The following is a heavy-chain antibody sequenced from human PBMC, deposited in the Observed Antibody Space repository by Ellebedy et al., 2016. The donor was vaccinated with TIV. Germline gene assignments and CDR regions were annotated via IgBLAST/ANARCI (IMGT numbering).Heavy chain of an antibody. Sequence: ASVKVSCKVSGYTLTELSMHWVRQAPGKGLEWMGGFDPEDGETIYAQKFQGRVTMTEDTSTDTAYMELSSLRSEDTAVYYCATRAAAGTRDYYYYYYGMDVWGQGTTVFVSS. V-gene: IGHV1-24*01. CDR3: ATRAAAGTRDYYYYYYGMDV. CDR1: GYTLTELS. D-gene: IGHD6-13*01. J-gene: IGHJ6*02. CDR2: FDPEDGET.